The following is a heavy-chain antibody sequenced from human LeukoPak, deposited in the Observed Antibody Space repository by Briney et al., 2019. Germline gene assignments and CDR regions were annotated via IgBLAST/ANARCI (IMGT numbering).Heavy chain of an antibody. D-gene: IGHD2-15*01. V-gene: IGHV3-74*01. CDR2: ISSDGSST. CDR1: GFTFSSYW. Sequence: GGSLRLSCSASGFTFSSYWMHWVRQAPGKGLVWVSRISSDGSSTSYADSVKGRFTISRDNSKNTLYLQMNSLRAEDTAVCYCAKDDCSGGSCYSANWGQGTLVTVSS. CDR3: AKDDCSGGSCYSAN. J-gene: IGHJ4*02.